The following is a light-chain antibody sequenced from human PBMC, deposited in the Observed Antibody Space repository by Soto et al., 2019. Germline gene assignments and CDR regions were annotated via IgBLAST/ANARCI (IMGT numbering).Light chain of an antibody. CDR3: SSYTSSSTLV. V-gene: IGLV2-14*03. J-gene: IGLJ3*02. CDR1: TSDVGAYNY. CDR2: DVT. Sequence: QSALTQPASVSGSLGQSITISCTGTTSDVGAYNYVSWYQQHPGKAPQLVIYDVTNRPSGVSNRFSGSKSANTASLTISGLQAEDEADYYSSSYTSSSTLVFGGGTKLTVL.